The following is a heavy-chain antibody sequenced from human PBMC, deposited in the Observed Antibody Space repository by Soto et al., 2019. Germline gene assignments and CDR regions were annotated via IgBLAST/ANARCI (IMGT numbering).Heavy chain of an antibody. CDR2: INWNGGST. J-gene: IGHJ5*02. D-gene: IGHD2-2*01. V-gene: IGHV3-20*01. Sequence: GGSLRLSCAASGFTFDDYGMSWVRQAPGKGLEWVSGINWNGGSTGYADSVKGRFTISRDNAKNSLYLQMNSLRAEDTALYHCARGRPLGYCSSTSCTNWFDPWGQGTLVTVSS. CDR1: GFTFDDYG. CDR3: ARGRPLGYCSSTSCTNWFDP.